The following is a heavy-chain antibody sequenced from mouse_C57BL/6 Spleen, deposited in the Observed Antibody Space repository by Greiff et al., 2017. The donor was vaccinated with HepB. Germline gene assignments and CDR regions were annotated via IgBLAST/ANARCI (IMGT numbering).Heavy chain of an antibody. Sequence: QVQLQQPGAELVMPGASVKLSCTASGYTFTSYWMHWVKQRPGQGLEWIGEIDPSDSYTNYNQKFKGKSTLTVDKSSSTAYMQLSSLTSEDSAVYYCAKGYDYYFDYWGQGTTLTVSS. CDR1: GYTFTSYW. J-gene: IGHJ2*01. D-gene: IGHD2-4*01. V-gene: IGHV1-69*01. CDR3: AKGYDYYFDY. CDR2: IDPSDSYT.